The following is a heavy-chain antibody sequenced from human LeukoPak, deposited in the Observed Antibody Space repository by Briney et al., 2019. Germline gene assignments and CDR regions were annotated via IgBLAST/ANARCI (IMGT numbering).Heavy chain of an antibody. J-gene: IGHJ5*02. Sequence: SETLSLTCAVYGGSFSGYYWSWIRQPPGKGLEWIGEINHSGSTNYNPSLKSRVTISVDTSKNQFSLKLGSVTAADTAVYYCARGPRILGYCSSTSCYSNWFDPWGQGTLVTVSS. D-gene: IGHD2-2*02. CDR3: ARGPRILGYCSSTSCYSNWFDP. CDR1: GGSFSGYY. V-gene: IGHV4-34*01. CDR2: INHSGST.